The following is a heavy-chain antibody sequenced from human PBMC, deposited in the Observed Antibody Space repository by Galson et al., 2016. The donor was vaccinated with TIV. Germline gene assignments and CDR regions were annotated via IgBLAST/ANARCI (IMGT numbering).Heavy chain of an antibody. Sequence: SETLSLTCAVSGYSIRTGTYYWTWIRQPPGKGLEYIGYIYKTGVTKYNPSLEGRVSISIHTSENRVSLNLRSVTAADTAVYFCAREGENRGSYIAYWGQGTLVTVSS. D-gene: IGHD2-15*01. V-gene: IGHV4-61*01. CDR2: IYKTGVT. CDR3: AREGENRGSYIAY. J-gene: IGHJ4*02. CDR1: GYSIRTGTYY.